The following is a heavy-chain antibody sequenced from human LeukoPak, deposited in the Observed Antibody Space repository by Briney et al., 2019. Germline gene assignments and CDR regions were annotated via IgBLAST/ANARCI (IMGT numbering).Heavy chain of an antibody. CDR3: ARDPVLMVYAIIGVVFDY. J-gene: IGHJ4*02. CDR2: ISAYNGNT. D-gene: IGHD2-8*01. Sequence: ASVKVSCKASGYTFTSYGISWVRQPPGQGLEWMGWISAYNGNTNYAQKLQGRVTMTTDTSTSTAYMELRSLRSDDTAVYYCARDPVLMVYAIIGVVFDYWGQGTLVTVSS. V-gene: IGHV1-18*01. CDR1: GYTFTSYG.